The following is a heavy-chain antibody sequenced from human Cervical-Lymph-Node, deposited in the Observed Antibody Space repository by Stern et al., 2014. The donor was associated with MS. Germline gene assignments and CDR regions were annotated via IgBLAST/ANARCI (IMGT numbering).Heavy chain of an antibody. D-gene: IGHD2-2*01. J-gene: IGHJ3*02. CDR2: IWSDGTNS. V-gene: IGHV3-33*01. CDR1: GFTFSPYG. CDR3: AREAPVEPAATDAFDI. Sequence: HVQLVESGGGVVQPGRSLRLSCAASGFTFSPYGMHWVRPAPGKGLEWVAVIWSDGTNSLYADSVKGRFTISRDNSKNTLYLQMNTLRTEDTAVYYCAREAPVEPAATDAFDIWGRGTMVAVSS.